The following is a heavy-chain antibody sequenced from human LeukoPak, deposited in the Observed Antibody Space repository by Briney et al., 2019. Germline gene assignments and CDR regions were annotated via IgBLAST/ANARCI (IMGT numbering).Heavy chain of an antibody. V-gene: IGHV3-48*03. CDR1: GFTFSSYE. D-gene: IGHD3-10*01. Sequence: PGGSLRLSCAASGFTFSSYEMNWVRQAPGKGLEWVSYISSSGSTIYYADFVKGRFTISRDNANNSLYLQMNSLRSEDTAVYYCARAPIAYDYGTGAFDIWGQGTMVTVAS. CDR2: ISSSGSTI. CDR3: ARAPIAYDYGTGAFDI. J-gene: IGHJ3*02.